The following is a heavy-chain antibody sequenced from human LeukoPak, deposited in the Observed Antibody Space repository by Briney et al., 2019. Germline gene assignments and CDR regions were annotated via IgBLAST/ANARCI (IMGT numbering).Heavy chain of an antibody. J-gene: IGHJ4*02. CDR1: GGSFSSYY. V-gene: IGHV4-59*01. CDR2: IYYSGST. CDR3: ARAYYYASGTSIDY. Sequence: SETLSLTCAVYGGSFSSYYWSWIRQPPGKGLEWIGYIYYSGSTNYNPSLKSRVTISVDTSKNQFSLKLSSVTAADTAVYYCARAYYYASGTSIDYWGQGTLVTVSS. D-gene: IGHD3-10*01.